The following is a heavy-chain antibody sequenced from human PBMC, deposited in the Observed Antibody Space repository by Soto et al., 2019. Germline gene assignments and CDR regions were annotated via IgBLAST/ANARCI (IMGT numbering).Heavy chain of an antibody. CDR1: GGTFSTSA. CDR2: IMPVFATP. CDR3: ARDKARQQLGGNYYYILDV. D-gene: IGHD3-3*02. V-gene: IGHV1-69*05. Sequence: QVQLMQSGAEVKKPGSSVKVSCKASGGTFSTSAISWVRQAPGEGLEWVGGIMPVFATPDYAQKFQGRVTXSXDXXTTTAYLELTSPTTDDTAVYYCARDKARQQLGGNYYYILDVWGQGTAITVSS. J-gene: IGHJ6*02.